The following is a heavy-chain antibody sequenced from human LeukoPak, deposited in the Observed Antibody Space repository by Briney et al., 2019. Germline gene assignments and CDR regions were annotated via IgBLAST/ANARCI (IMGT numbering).Heavy chain of an antibody. D-gene: IGHD3-9*01. Sequence: GGSLRLSCAASGFTFSSYSMNWVRQAPGKGLEWVSSISSGSSYIYYADSVKGRFTISRDNAKNSLYLQMNSLRAEDTAVYYCARDWDYDILTGLYKEGGFDYWGQGTLVTVSS. CDR3: ARDWDYDILTGLYKEGGFDY. CDR2: ISSGSSYI. V-gene: IGHV3-21*01. J-gene: IGHJ4*02. CDR1: GFTFSSYS.